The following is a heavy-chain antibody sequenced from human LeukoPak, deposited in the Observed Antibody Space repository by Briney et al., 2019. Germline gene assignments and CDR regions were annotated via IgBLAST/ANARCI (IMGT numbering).Heavy chain of an antibody. J-gene: IGHJ4*02. D-gene: IGHD6-19*01. V-gene: IGHV3-23*01. Sequence: QPGGSLRLSCAASGFTFSNYAMSWVRQAPGKGLEWVSAISGSGGSTYYSDSVKGRFTISRDNSKNTLYLQMNSLRAEDTAVYYCAKGHSSGWYPSGYWGQGTLVSVSS. CDR2: ISGSGGST. CDR3: AKGHSSGWYPSGY. CDR1: GFTFSNYA.